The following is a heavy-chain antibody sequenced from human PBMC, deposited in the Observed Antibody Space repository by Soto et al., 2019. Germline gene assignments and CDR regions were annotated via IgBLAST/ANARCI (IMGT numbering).Heavy chain of an antibody. CDR1: GFTFNTHA. D-gene: IGHD1-1*01. V-gene: IGHV3-13*05. CDR2: LTTRGHQ. CDR3: ATERVGTDYVDI. J-gene: IGHJ4*02. Sequence: EVQLVESGGGLVQPGGSLRLSCAASGFTFNTHAMHWVRQAPGKGLEWVSGLTTRGHQNYPASVRGRFTISRDNAENSFYLQINNLRAEDTAVYFCATERVGTDYVDIWGQGTLVTVSS.